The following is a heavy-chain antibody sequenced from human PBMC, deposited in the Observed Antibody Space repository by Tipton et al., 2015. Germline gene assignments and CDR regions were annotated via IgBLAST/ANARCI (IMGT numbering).Heavy chain of an antibody. CDR1: GGSLSSSTYY. V-gene: IGHV4-39*01. CDR2: IYYSGST. J-gene: IGHJ4*02. D-gene: IGHD4-17*01. Sequence: TLSLTCTVSGGSLSSSTYYWGWIRQPPGKGLEWIGSIYYSGSTYYNPSLRSRVTISVDTSKNQFSLNVTSVTAADTAVYFCAILYVDYDNWGQGTLVTVSS. CDR3: AILYVDYDN.